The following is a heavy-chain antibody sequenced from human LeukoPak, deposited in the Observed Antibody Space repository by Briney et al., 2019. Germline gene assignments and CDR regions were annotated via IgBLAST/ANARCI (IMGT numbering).Heavy chain of an antibody. CDR2: ISYDGSNK. CDR3: TSYRDYDILTGYYELFDY. J-gene: IGHJ4*02. Sequence: PGRSLRLSCAASGFTFSSYAMHWVRQAPGKGLEWVAVISYDGSNKYYADSVKGRFTISRDNSKNTLYLQMNSLRAEDTAVYYCTSYRDYDILTGYYELFDYWGQGTLVTVSS. V-gene: IGHV3-30*04. CDR1: GFTFSSYA. D-gene: IGHD3-9*01.